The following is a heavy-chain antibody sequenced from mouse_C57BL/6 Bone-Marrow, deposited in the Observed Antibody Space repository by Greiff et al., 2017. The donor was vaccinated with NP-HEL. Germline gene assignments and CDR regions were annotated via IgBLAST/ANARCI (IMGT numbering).Heavy chain of an antibody. D-gene: IGHD1-1*01. Sequence: DVMLVESGGGLVKPGGSLKLSCAASGFTFSDYGMHWVRQAPEKGLEWVAYISSGSSTIYYADTVKGRFTISRDNAKNTLFLQMTSLRSEDTAMYYCARDYYGSSYVKYWGQGTTLTVSS. CDR3: ARDYYGSSYVKY. CDR2: ISSGSSTI. J-gene: IGHJ2*01. V-gene: IGHV5-17*01. CDR1: GFTFSDYG.